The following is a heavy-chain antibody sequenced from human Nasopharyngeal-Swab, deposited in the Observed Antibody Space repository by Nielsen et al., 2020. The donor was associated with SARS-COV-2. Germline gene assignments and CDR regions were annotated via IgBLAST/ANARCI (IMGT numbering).Heavy chain of an antibody. D-gene: IGHD3-3*01. CDR1: GFSLSNARMG. CDR2: IFSNDEK. Sequence: SGPTLVKPTETLTLTCTVSGFSLSNARMGVSWIRQPPGKALEWLAHIFSNDEKSYSTSLKSRLTISKDTSKSQVVLTMINMDPVDTATYYCARNGLLEWTGDFYYYYMDVWGKGTTVTVSS. V-gene: IGHV2-26*01. J-gene: IGHJ6*03. CDR3: ARNGLLEWTGDFYYYYMDV.